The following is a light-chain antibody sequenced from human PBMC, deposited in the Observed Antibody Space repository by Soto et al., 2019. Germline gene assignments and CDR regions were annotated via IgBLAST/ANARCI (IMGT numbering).Light chain of an antibody. V-gene: IGKV1-39*01. J-gene: IGKJ5*01. CDR1: QTISSW. CDR3: QQSYSTPT. CDR2: AAS. Sequence: DIQMTQSPSTLSGYVGDRVTITCRASQTISSWLAWYQQKPGKAPKLLIYAASSLQSGVPSRFSGSGSGTDFTLTISSLQPEDFATYYCQQSYSTPTFGQGTRLEIK.